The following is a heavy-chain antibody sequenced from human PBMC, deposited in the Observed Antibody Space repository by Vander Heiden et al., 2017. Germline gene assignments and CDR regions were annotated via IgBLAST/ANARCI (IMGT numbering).Heavy chain of an antibody. J-gene: IGHJ4*02. D-gene: IGHD5-12*01. CDR2: ISDDGSNK. CDR3: ARDRSVATIIEGEFDY. V-gene: IGHV3-30-3*01. Sequence: QVQLVESGGGVVQPGRSLRLSCAASGFTFSSYAMHWVRQAPGKGLEWVAVISDDGSNKYYADSVKGRFTISRDNSKNTLYLQMNSLRAEDTAVYYCARDRSVATIIEGEFDYWGQGTLVTVSS. CDR1: GFTFSSYA.